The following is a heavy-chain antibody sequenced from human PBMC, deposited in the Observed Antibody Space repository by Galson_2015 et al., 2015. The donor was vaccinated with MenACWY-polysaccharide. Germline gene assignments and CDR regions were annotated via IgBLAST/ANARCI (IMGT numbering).Heavy chain of an antibody. CDR3: AKVAVAGPMSFFDY. CDR2: VSGSGSST. Sequence: SLRLSCAASGFTFSSYAMSWVRQAPGKGLEWVSTVSGSGSSTYYADSVKGRFTISRDNSKNTLYLHMGSLRAEDTAVYYCAKVAVAGPMSFFDYWGQGTLVTVSS. D-gene: IGHD6-19*01. CDR1: GFTFSSYA. V-gene: IGHV3-23*01. J-gene: IGHJ4*02.